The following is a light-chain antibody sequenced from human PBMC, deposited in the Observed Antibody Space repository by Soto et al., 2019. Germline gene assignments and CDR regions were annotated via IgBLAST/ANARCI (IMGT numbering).Light chain of an antibody. CDR3: CSYAGSNTVV. CDR1: SSDVGNYNL. V-gene: IGLV2-23*01. CDR2: EGS. J-gene: IGLJ2*01. Sequence: QSVLTQPASVSGSPGQSITISCTGTSSDVGNYNLFSWYQQHPGKAPKLMIYEGSKRPSGVSNRFSGSKSGNTASLTISGLQAEDEADYCCCSYAGSNTVVFGGGTKLTVL.